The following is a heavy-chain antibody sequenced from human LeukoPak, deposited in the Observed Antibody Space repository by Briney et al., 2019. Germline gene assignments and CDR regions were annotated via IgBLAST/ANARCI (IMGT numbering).Heavy chain of an antibody. CDR2: ISSSGSTI. Sequence: PGGSLRLSCAASGFTFSSYEMNWVRQAPGKGLEWVSYISSSGSTIYYADSVKGRFTISRDNAKNSLYLQMNSLRAEETAVYYCARDWFGELSPAYYGMDVWGKGTPVPVPS. V-gene: IGHV3-48*03. J-gene: IGHJ6*04. CDR1: GFTFSSYE. D-gene: IGHD3-10*01. CDR3: ARDWFGELSPAYYGMDV.